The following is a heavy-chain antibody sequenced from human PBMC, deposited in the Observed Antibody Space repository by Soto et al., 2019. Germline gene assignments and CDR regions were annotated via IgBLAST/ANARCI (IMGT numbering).Heavy chain of an antibody. CDR2: MYYRGST. J-gene: IGHJ6*02. CDR3: ARSLEHYYESSGYPWYVDV. Sequence: SETLSLTCTVSGGSIRSYYWSWIRQPPGKGLEWIGYMYYRGSTNYNPSLKSRVTMSVDTSKNQFSLKLSSVTAADTAVYYCARSLEHYYESSGYPWYVDVWGQGTTVTVSS. D-gene: IGHD3-22*01. V-gene: IGHV4-59*01. CDR1: GGSIRSYY.